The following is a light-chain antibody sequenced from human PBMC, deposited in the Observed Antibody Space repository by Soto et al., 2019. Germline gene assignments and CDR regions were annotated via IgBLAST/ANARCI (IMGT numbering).Light chain of an antibody. CDR1: QSVSNNY. V-gene: IGKV3-20*01. CDR2: GAS. J-gene: IGKJ1*01. Sequence: ESVFTPSPVTLSLSPGERANLPCRASQSVSNNYLAWYQQKPGQAPRLLIYGASNRATGIPDRFSGSGSGTDFTLTISRLEPEDFAVYYCQQYGRSGTFGQGTKVDIK. CDR3: QQYGRSGT.